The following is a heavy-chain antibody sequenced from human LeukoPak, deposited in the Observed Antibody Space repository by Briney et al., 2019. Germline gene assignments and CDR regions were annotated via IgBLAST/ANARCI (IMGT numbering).Heavy chain of an antibody. J-gene: IGHJ4*02. D-gene: IGHD3-3*01. CDR3: ARGYYDFWSGYYSPPFDY. CDR1: GYTFSGYY. CDR2: INPNSGGT. Sequence: ASVKVSCKASGYTFSGYYMHWVRQAPGQGLEWMGWINPNSGGTNYAQKFQGRVTMTRDTSISTACMELSRLRSDDTAVYYCARGYYDFWSGYYSPPFDYWGQGTLVTVSS. V-gene: IGHV1-2*02.